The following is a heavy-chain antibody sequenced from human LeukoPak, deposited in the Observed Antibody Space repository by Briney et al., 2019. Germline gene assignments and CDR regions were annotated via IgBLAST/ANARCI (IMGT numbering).Heavy chain of an antibody. J-gene: IGHJ3*01. V-gene: IGHV3-23*01. D-gene: IGHD4-17*01. CDR2: IRTGGGAT. Sequence: PGGSLRLSCAASGFTFSIYAMHGVRQAPGKGLEWVSTIRTGGGATTYADSVKGRFTISRDNSKSTLYLQMYNLRAEDTATYYCTRDPNGDYVGAFDFWGRGTLVTVSS. CDR3: TRDPNGDYVGAFDF. CDR1: GFTFSIYA.